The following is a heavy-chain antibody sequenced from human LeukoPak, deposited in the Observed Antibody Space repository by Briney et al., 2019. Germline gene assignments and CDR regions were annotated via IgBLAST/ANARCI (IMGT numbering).Heavy chain of an antibody. CDR1: GGSFSGYY. D-gene: IGHD3-22*01. CDR3: ARVEEYYYDSSGPNDAFDI. Sequence: PSETLSLTCAVYGGSFSGYYWSWVRQAPGKGLEWVSVIYSGGSTYYADSVKGRFTISRDNSKNTLYLQMNSLRAEDMAVYYCARVEEYYYDSSGPNDAFDIWGQGTMVTVSS. J-gene: IGHJ3*02. CDR2: IYSGGST. V-gene: IGHV3-66*01.